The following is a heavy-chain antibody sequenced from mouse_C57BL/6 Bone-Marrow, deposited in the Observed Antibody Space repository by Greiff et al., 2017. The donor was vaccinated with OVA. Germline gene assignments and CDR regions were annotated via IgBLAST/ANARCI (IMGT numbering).Heavy chain of an antibody. D-gene: IGHD2-3*01. CDR2: ISNGGGST. V-gene: IGHV5-12*01. CDR1: GFTFSDYY. J-gene: IGHJ4*01. CDR3: ARRSDGYYAMDY. Sequence: EVKLVESGGGLVQPGGSLKLSCAASGFTFSDYYMYWVRQTPEKRLEWVAYISNGGGSTYYPDTVKGRFTISRDNAKNTLYLQMSRLKSEDTAMYYCARRSDGYYAMDYWGQGTSVTVSS.